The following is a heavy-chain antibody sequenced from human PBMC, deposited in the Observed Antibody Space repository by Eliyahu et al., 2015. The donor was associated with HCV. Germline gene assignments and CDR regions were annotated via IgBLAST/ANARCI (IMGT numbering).Heavy chain of an antibody. CDR2: ISSSSSYT. V-gene: IGHV3-11*05. CDR1: GFTFSDYY. D-gene: IGHD2-2*01. CDR3: ARGGVVPAAQDLDYYGMDV. J-gene: IGHJ6*02. Sequence: QVQLVESGGGLVKPGGSLRLSCAASGFTFSDYYMSWIRQAPGKGLEWVSYISSSSSYTNYADSVKGRFTISRDNAKNSLYLQMNSLRAEDTAVYYCARGGVVPAAQDLDYYGMDVWGQGTTVTVSS.